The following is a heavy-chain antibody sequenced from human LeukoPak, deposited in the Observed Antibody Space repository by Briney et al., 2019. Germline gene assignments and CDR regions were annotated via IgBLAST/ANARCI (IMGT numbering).Heavy chain of an antibody. V-gene: IGHV4-38-2*02. J-gene: IGHJ4*02. D-gene: IGHD3-22*01. CDR2: IYHSGSA. CDR1: GYSINSGYH. Sequence: SETLSLTCIVSGYSINSGYHWGWIRQPPGKGLEWIGSIYHSGSAYYNPSLKSRVTISIDTSKNQFSLKLSSVTAADAAVYYCARHYLYDTSGDGTYYFDYWGQGTLVTVSS. CDR3: ARHYLYDTSGDGTYYFDY.